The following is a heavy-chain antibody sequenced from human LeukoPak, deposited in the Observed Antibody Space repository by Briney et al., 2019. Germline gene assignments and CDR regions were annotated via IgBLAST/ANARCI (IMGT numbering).Heavy chain of an antibody. J-gene: IGHJ4*02. Sequence: SQTLSLTCTVSGGSISSGGYYWSWIRQHPGKGLEWIGYIYYSGSTYYNPSLKSRVTISVDTSKNQFSLKLSSVTAADTAVYYCARGGTIFGVVNMGAFDYWGQGTLVTVSS. CDR1: GGSISSGGYY. CDR3: ARGGTIFGVVNMGAFDY. D-gene: IGHD3-3*01. V-gene: IGHV4-31*03. CDR2: IYYSGST.